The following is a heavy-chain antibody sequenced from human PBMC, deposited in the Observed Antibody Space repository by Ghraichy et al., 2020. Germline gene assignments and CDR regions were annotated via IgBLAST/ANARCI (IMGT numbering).Heavy chain of an antibody. D-gene: IGHD5-18*01. CDR2: INTGGSST. CDR1: GFTFSSYW. Sequence: GESLNISCAASGFTFSSYWMHWVRQAPGKGLVWVSRINTGGSSTNYAGSVKGRFTISRDDAQNTLYLQMDSLRAEDTAVYYCVRDLRYNYGYEIYQSGYYFDYWGQGTLVTVSS. V-gene: IGHV3-74*01. J-gene: IGHJ4*02. CDR3: VRDLRYNYGYEIYQSGYYFDY.